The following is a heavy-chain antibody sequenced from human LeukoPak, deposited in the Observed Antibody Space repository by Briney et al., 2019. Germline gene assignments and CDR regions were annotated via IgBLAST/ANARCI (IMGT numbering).Heavy chain of an antibody. CDR3: ARDTTVHFDY. Sequence: PSETLSLTXTVSGGSISSGSYYWSWIGQPAGKGLEWIVRIYTSGSTNYNPSLKSRVTISVDTSKNQFSLKLSSVTAADTAVYYCARDTTVHFDYWGQGTLVTVSS. CDR2: IYTSGST. V-gene: IGHV4-61*02. CDR1: GGSISSGSYY. D-gene: IGHD4-17*01. J-gene: IGHJ4*02.